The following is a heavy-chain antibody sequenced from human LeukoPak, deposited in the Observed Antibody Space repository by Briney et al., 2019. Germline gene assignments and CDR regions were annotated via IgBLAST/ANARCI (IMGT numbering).Heavy chain of an antibody. CDR1: GYTFATYW. D-gene: IGHD3-9*01. J-gene: IGHJ4*02. CDR2: IYPSDSET. V-gene: IGHV5-51*01. Sequence: GESLKISCKASGYTFATYWIGWVRQMPGKGLEWMGIIYPSDSETRYSPSFQGQVTISADKSISTAYLQWNSLKASDTAMYYCASNILRYFDWSRYWGQGTLVTVSS. CDR3: ASNILRYFDWSRY.